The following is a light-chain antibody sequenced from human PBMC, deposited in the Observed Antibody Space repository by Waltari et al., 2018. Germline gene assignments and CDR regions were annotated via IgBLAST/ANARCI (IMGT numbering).Light chain of an antibody. V-gene: IGLV2-14*03. CDR1: SADVGGYKY. J-gene: IGLJ2*01. CDR3: SSYTSSSTLA. Sequence: QSALTKPASVSGSPGQSITISSPGTSADVGGYKYVSWDQQHPGKAPKLMIYDVTNRPSGVSNRFSGSKSGNTASLTISGLQADDEADYYCSSYTSSSTLAFGGGTKLTVL. CDR2: DVT.